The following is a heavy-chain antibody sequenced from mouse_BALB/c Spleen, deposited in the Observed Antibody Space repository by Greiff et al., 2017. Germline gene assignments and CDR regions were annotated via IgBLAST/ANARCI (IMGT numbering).Heavy chain of an antibody. CDR1: GFTFSSYG. V-gene: IGHV5-6*01. CDR2: ISSGGSYT. Sequence: EVHLVESGGDLVKPGGSLKLSCAASGFTFSSYGMSWVRQTPDKRLEWVATISSGGSYTYYPDSVKGRFTISRDNAKNTLFLQMTSLRSEDTAMYYCARTGVRNYAMDYWGQGTSVTVSS. CDR3: ARTGVRNYAMDY. D-gene: IGHD2-14*01. J-gene: IGHJ4*01.